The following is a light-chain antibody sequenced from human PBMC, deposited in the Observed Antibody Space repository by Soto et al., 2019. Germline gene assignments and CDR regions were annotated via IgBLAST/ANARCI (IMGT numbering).Light chain of an antibody. CDR2: AAS. V-gene: IGKV3-15*01. J-gene: IGKJ2*01. CDR1: QSVSTH. Sequence: EVVMTQSPVNLSVSPGERATLSCRASQSVSTHLAWYQQKPGQAPKLLIYAASTRVTGISARFSGSGSGTEFSLTISSLQSEDSGTYSCLQYNDWPVYTFGQGTKVDIK. CDR3: LQYNDWPVYT.